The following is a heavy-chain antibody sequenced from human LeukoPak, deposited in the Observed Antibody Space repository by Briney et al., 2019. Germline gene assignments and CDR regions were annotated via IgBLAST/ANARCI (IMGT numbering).Heavy chain of an antibody. D-gene: IGHD6-19*01. CDR3: ARHSSRWYDGGINWFDP. V-gene: IGHV3-30*04. CDR1: GSTFSNYA. J-gene: IGHJ5*02. CDR2: ISYDGNTK. Sequence: GRSLRLSCAASGSTFSNYAMHWVRQAPDKGLEWVAIISYDGNTKYYVDSVKGRFTISRDNSKNTLYLQMNSLRADDTAVYYCARHSSRWYDGGINWFDPWGQGTLVTVSS.